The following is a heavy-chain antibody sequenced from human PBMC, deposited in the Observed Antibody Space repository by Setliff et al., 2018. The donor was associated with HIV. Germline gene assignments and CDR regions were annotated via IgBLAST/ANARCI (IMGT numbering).Heavy chain of an antibody. J-gene: IGHJ4*02. CDR1: GFTFDDYA. V-gene: IGHV3-9*01. CDR2: ISWNSGSI. D-gene: IGHD6-19*01. Sequence: GGSLRLSCAASGFTFDDYAMHWVRQAPGKGLEWVSGISWNSGSIGYADSVKGRFTISRDNAKNTLYLQMNSLRAEDTAVYYCARGGDSSASDHWGQGTLVTVSS. CDR3: ARGGDSSASDH.